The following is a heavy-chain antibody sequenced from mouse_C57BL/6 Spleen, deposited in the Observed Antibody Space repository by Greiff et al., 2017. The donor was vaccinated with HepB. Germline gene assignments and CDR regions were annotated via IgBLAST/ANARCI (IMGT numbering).Heavy chain of an antibody. CDR1: GFTFSDYG. D-gene: IGHD2-4*01. J-gene: IGHJ4*01. Sequence: EVHLVESGGGLVKPGGSLKLSCAASGFTFSDYGMHWVRQAPEKGLEWVAYISSGSSTIYYADTVKGRFSISRDNAKNTLFLQMTSLRSEDTAMYYCARADYGLYYYAMDYWGQGTSVTVSS. V-gene: IGHV5-17*01. CDR3: ARADYGLYYYAMDY. CDR2: ISSGSSTI.